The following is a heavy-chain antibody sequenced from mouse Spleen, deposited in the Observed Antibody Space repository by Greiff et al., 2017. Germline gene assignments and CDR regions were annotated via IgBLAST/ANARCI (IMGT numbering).Heavy chain of an antibody. CDR3: ARRDYFYYAMDY. Sequence: LVESGPELVKPGASVKISCKASGYSFTDYNMNWVKQSNGKSLEWIGIINPNYVTTTYNQKFKGKATLTVDQSSSTAYMQLNSLTSEDSAVYYCARRDYFYYAMDYWGQGTSVTVSS. J-gene: IGHJ4*01. D-gene: IGHD2-13*01. CDR1: GYSFTDYN. V-gene: IGHV1-39*01. CDR2: INPNYVTT.